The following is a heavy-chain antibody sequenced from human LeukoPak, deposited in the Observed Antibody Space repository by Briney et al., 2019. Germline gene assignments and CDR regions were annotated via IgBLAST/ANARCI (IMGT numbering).Heavy chain of an antibody. CDR2: MSYDGTSE. Sequence: GGSLSLSCAAAGFIFSSHAMHWVRQAPGKGLVCLAVMSYDGTSEYYADSVRGRFTISRDHSQNMLHLQMNSVRDEDPALYYCVRDRRDGKNLAYHFDFWGQGTLVTVSS. CDR3: VRDRRDGKNLAYHFDF. V-gene: IGHV3-30-3*01. D-gene: IGHD5-24*01. CDR1: GFIFSSHA. J-gene: IGHJ4*02.